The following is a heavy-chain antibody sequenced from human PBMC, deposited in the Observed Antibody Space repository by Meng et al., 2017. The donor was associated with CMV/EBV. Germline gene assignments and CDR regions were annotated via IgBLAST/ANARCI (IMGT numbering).Heavy chain of an antibody. CDR1: GYTFTSYD. CDR2: MNPNSGNT. V-gene: IGHV1-8*01. CDR3: ARGPVVVVPAATRYCYYGMDV. Sequence: VSVTVSRKASGYTFTSYDINWVRQATGQGLEWMGWMNPNSGNTGYAQKLQGRVTMTRNTSISTAYMELSSLRSEDTAVYYCARGPVVVVPAATRYCYYGMDVWGQGTTVTVSS. J-gene: IGHJ6*02. D-gene: IGHD2-2*01.